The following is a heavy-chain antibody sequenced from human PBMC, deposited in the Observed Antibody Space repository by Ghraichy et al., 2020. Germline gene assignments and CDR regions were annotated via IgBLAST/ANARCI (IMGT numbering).Heavy chain of an antibody. D-gene: IGHD3-10*01. CDR2: IRYDGSYK. CDR1: GVTFNKDG. CDR3: AKDAEFEAYGSAIYYLDF. J-gene: IGHJ4*02. Sequence: GGSLRLSCVASGVTFNKDGMHWVRQAPGKGLEWVAFIRYDGSYKYFAGSVKGRFTISRDDSENTFYLHLNSLRTEDTAVYYCAKDAEFEAYGSAIYYLDFWGQGAQVTVSS. V-gene: IGHV3-30*02.